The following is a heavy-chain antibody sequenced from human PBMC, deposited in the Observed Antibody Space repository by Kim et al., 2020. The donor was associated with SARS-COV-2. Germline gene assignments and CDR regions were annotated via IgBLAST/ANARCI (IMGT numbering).Heavy chain of an antibody. CDR2: IYHRGST. Sequence: SETLSLTCAVSGGSIRTENWWSWVRQSPGKSLEWIGEIYHRGSTNYNPSLKSRFTMSIDTSKNQFSLKVTSVTAADTAVYYCARGGVAAGVPSPWGQGTLVTVSS. D-gene: IGHD6-13*01. CDR3: ARGGVAAGVPSP. CDR1: GGSIRTENW. J-gene: IGHJ5*02. V-gene: IGHV4-4*02.